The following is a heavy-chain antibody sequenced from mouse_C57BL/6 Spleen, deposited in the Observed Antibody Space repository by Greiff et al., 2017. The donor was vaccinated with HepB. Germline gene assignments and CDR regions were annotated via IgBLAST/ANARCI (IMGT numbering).Heavy chain of an antibody. V-gene: IGHV1-63*01. J-gene: IGHJ2*01. D-gene: IGHD3-1*01. CDR1: GYTFTNYW. Sequence: QVQLQHSGAELVRPGTSVKMSCKASGYTFTNYWIGWAKQRPGHGLEWIGDIYPGGGYTNYNEKFKGKATLTADKSSSTAYMQFSSLTSEDSAIYYCARGTGYDYFDYWGQGTTLTVSS. CDR3: ARGTGYDYFDY. CDR2: IYPGGGYT.